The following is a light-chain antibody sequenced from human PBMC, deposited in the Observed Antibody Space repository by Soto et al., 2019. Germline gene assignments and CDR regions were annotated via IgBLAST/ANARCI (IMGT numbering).Light chain of an antibody. CDR3: AAWDDSLNGYV. V-gene: IGLV1-36*01. CDR2: YDD. CDR1: SSNIGNNA. Sequence: QAVVTQPPSVSEAPRQRVTISCSGSSSNIGNNAVNWYQQLPGKAPKLLIYYDDLLPSGVSDRFSGSKSGTSASLAISGLQSEDEADYYGAAWDDSLNGYVFGTGTQLTVL. J-gene: IGLJ1*01.